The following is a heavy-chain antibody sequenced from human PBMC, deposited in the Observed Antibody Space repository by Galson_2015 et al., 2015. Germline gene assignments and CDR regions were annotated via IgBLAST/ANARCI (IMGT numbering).Heavy chain of an antibody. CDR1: GFTFSSYG. CDR2: IWYDGSNK. Sequence: SLRLSCAASGFTFSSYGMHWVRQAPGKGLEWVAVIWYDGSNKYYADSVKGRFTISRDNSKNTLYLQTNSLRAEDTAVYYCARGAAAGRDWFDPWGQGTLVTVSS. V-gene: IGHV3-33*01. CDR3: ARGAAAGRDWFDP. J-gene: IGHJ5*02. D-gene: IGHD6-13*01.